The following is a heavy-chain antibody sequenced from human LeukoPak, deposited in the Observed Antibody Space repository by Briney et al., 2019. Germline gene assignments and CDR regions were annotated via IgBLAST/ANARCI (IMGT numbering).Heavy chain of an antibody. CDR2: ISSSGSTI. J-gene: IGHJ6*02. Sequence: PGGSLRPSCAASGFTFSDYYMSWIRQAPGKGLEWVSYISSSGSTIYYADSVKGRFTISRDNAKNPLYLQMNSLRAEDTAVYYCARVNAWFGELYYYYSMDVWGQGTTVTVSS. D-gene: IGHD3-10*01. CDR1: GFTFSDYY. V-gene: IGHV3-11*01. CDR3: ARVNAWFGELYYYYSMDV.